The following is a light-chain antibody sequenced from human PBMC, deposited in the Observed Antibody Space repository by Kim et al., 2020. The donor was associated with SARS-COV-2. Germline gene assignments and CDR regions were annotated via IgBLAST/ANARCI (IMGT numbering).Light chain of an antibody. CDR2: ANN. CDR1: TANIATNF. Sequence: KVTPPYSDRTANIATNFVSWSRPLPGTAPPLLIYANNKRPSGLPDRFSGSKSGTSATLVITGLQTGDEADYYCKTWDSRLTVVVFGGGTQLTVL. J-gene: IGLJ2*01. CDR3: KTWDSRLTVVV. V-gene: IGLV1-51*01.